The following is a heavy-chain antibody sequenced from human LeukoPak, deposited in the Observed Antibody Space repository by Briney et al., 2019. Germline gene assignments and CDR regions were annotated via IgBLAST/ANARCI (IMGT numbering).Heavy chain of an antibody. J-gene: IGHJ4*02. V-gene: IGHV3-30*18. D-gene: IGHD2-21*01. CDR1: GFTFSTYG. Sequence: GGSLRLSCAASGFTFSTYGMHWVRQAPGKGLEWVAVISYDGSNEYYADSVKGQFTISRDNSKNTLYLQMSSLRAEDTAVYYCAKEFNRGLPDYWGQGTLVTVPS. CDR2: ISYDGSNE. CDR3: AKEFNRGLPDY.